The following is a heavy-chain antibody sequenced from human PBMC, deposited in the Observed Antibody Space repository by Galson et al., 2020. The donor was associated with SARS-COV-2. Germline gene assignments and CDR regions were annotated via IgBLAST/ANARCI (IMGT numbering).Heavy chain of an antibody. J-gene: IGHJ6*02. D-gene: IGHD3-22*01. CDR1: GFTFSSYS. V-gene: IGHV3-21*01. CDR3: ARTYYYESRGCEDDYYGMDV. Sequence: GESLKIPCAAPGFTFSSYSMNWVRQAPGKGLEWVSSISSSSSYIYYADSVKGRFTISRDNAKTSLYLQMHSLRAEDTAVYYCARTYYYESRGCEDDYYGMDVWGQGTTVTVSS. CDR2: ISSSSSYI.